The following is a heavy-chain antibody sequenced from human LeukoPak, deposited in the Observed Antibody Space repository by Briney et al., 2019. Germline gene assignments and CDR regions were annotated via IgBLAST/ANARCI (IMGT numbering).Heavy chain of an antibody. D-gene: IGHD3-10*01. CDR1: GFTFSDYY. CDR3: AKDRIIYGSGSYTSYDY. J-gene: IGHJ4*02. CDR2: ISSSGSTI. Sequence: GGSLRLSCAASGFTFSDYYMSWIRQAPGKGLEWVSYISSSGSTIYYADSVKGRFTISRDNAKNSLYLQMNSLRAEDTAVYYCAKDRIIYGSGSYTSYDYWGQGTLVTVSS. V-gene: IGHV3-11*01.